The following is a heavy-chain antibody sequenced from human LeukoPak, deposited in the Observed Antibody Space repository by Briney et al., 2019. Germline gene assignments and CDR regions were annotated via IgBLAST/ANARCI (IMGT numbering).Heavy chain of an antibody. J-gene: IGHJ6*03. Sequence: PGGSLRLSCAAPGITFSNYNMNWVRQAPGKGLEWISSITSSSSYTFYADSVKGRFTISRDNAKNSLYLQMNSLRVEDTAIYYCARDPYNGAYSEDYYYYYMDVWGKGTTVTVSS. CDR2: ITSSSSYT. CDR1: GITFSNYN. V-gene: IGHV3-21*01. CDR3: ARDPYNGAYSEDYYYYYMDV. D-gene: IGHD1-1*01.